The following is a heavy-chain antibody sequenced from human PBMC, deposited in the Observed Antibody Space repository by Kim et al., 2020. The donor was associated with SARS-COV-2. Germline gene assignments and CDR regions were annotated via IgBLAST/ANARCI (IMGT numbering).Heavy chain of an antibody. CDR1: GFSFTNYA. D-gene: IGHD3-10*01. CDR2: ISGNGGDT. Sequence: GGSLRLSCVGSGFSFTNYAMSWVRQAPGKGLDWVSRISGNGGDTFYADSVKGRFTISRDNSKNTLYLQMNSLRVEDTAVYYCTRFKWFGEEGFWGQGTLVIVSS. V-gene: IGHV3-23*01. J-gene: IGHJ4*02. CDR3: TRFKWFGEEGF.